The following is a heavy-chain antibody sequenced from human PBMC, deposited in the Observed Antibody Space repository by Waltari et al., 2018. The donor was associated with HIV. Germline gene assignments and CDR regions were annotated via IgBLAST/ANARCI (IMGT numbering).Heavy chain of an antibody. Sequence: EVQLVQSGAEVKKPGESLKISCKGSGYSFATYWIGWVRQMPGKGLEGMGIIYPGDSDTGYIPSFQGQVTISADKSIRTAYLQSSSLKASDTAMYYCTKGMYANQDYFDNWGQGTLVTVSS. J-gene: IGHJ4*02. D-gene: IGHD2-8*01. CDR2: IYPGDSDT. V-gene: IGHV5-51*03. CDR1: GYSFATYW. CDR3: TKGMYANQDYFDN.